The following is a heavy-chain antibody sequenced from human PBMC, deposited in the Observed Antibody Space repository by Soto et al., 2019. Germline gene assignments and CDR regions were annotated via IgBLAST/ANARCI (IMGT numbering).Heavy chain of an antibody. J-gene: IGHJ4*02. CDR1: GFTFSSYW. CDR3: TTAVYYDSSGSFDY. CDR2: INSDGSST. D-gene: IGHD3-22*01. Sequence: GGSLRLSCAASGFTFSSYWMHWVRQAPGKGLVWVSRINSDGSSTSYADSVKGRFTISRDNAKNTLYLQMNSLKTEDTAVYYCTTAVYYDSSGSFDYWGQGTLVTVSS. V-gene: IGHV3-74*01.